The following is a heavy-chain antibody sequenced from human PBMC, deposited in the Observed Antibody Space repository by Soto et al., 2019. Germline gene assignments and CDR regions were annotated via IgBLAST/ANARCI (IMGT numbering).Heavy chain of an antibody. J-gene: IGHJ4*02. CDR3: VKDRKQWLVQTNEPDY. Sequence: PGGSLRLSCSASGFTFSSYAMHWVRQAPWKGLEYVSAISSNGGSTYYADSVKGRFTISRDNSKNTLYLQMSSLRAEDTAVYYCVKDRKQWLVQTNEPDYWGQGTLVTVSS. V-gene: IGHV3-64D*08. D-gene: IGHD6-19*01. CDR1: GFTFSSYA. CDR2: ISSNGGST.